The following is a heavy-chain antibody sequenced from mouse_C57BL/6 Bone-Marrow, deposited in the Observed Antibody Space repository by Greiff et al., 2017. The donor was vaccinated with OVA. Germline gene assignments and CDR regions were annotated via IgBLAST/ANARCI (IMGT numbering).Heavy chain of an antibody. Sequence: VQLQQPGAELVKPGASVTLSCKASGYTFTSYWMQWVKQRPGQGLEWIGEIDPSDSYTNYNQKFKGKATLTVDPSSSTAYMQLSSLTSEDSAVYYCARRPITTVVAFDYWGQGTTLTVSS. CDR1: GYTFTSYW. V-gene: IGHV1-50*01. J-gene: IGHJ2*01. D-gene: IGHD1-1*01. CDR3: ARRPITTVVAFDY. CDR2: IDPSDSYT.